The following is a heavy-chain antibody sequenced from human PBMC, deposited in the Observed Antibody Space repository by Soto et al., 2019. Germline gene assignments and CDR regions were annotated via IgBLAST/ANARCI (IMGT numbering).Heavy chain of an antibody. CDR2: IYYSGNT. J-gene: IGHJ4*02. V-gene: IGHV4-30-4*01. D-gene: IGHD2-2*01. Sequence: CTVSGGSISSGGSYWGWIRQPPGKGLEWIGYIYYSGNTILNPSLRSRVTLSVDTSKNQFSLNLSSVTAADTAVYYCVRYCSTTKCPFDYWGQGTLVTVSS. CDR1: GGSISSGGSY. CDR3: VRYCSTTKCPFDY.